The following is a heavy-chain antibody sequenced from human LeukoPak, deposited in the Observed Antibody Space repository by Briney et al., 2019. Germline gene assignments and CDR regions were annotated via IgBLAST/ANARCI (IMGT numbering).Heavy chain of an antibody. D-gene: IGHD3-16*01. CDR3: VRDMSRESIFDY. V-gene: IGHV3-74*01. CDR1: GFTFSSYW. Sequence: GGSLRPSCAASGFTFSSYWMHWVRQAPGKGLVWVSRINSDGSSTSYADSVKGRFTISRDNAKNTLYLQMNSLRVEDTAVYYCVRDMSRESIFDYWGQGTLVIVSS. CDR2: INSDGSST. J-gene: IGHJ4*02.